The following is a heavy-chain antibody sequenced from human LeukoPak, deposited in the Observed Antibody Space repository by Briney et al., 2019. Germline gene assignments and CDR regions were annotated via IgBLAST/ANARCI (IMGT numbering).Heavy chain of an antibody. CDR3: VRDFSNYVAFFDS. CDR2: ISYDGSNK. Sequence: GGSLRLSCAASGFTFSSYAMHWVRQAPGKGLEWVAVISYDGSNKYYADSVKGRFTISRDNSKSALYLQMGSLRPEDTAMYYCVRDFSNYVAFFDSWGQGVLVTVSS. CDR1: GFTFSSYA. V-gene: IGHV3-30-3*01. D-gene: IGHD4-11*01. J-gene: IGHJ4*02.